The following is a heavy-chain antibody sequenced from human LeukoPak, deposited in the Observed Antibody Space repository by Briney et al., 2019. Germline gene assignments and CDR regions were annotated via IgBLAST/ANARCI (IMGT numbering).Heavy chain of an antibody. D-gene: IGHD5-18*01. CDR2: IYDSGST. J-gene: IGHJ4*02. CDR3: ARVGFGGYSYGYVDF. V-gene: IGHV4-39*01. Sequence: SETLSLTCTVSGGSISSSRYSWGWIRQPPGKGLEWIGTIYDSGSTYYNPSLKSRVTISVDTSKNQFSLRLSSVTAADTAVYYCARVGFGGYSYGYVDFWGQGTLVTVSS. CDR1: GGSISSSRYS.